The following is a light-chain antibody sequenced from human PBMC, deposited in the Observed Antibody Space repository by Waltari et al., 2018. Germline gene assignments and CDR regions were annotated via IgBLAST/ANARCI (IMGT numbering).Light chain of an antibody. CDR1: QSVSSN. CDR2: AAS. Sequence: EIVMTQSPASLSVSTGERATLSCRASQSVSSNLAWYQQKPGQAPSLLIYAASTMATGIPARFSGGGSGTEFTLTISSLQSADFAVYYCQQYNNLPPSITFGQGTRLEIK. CDR3: QQYNNLPPSIT. J-gene: IGKJ5*01. V-gene: IGKV3-15*01.